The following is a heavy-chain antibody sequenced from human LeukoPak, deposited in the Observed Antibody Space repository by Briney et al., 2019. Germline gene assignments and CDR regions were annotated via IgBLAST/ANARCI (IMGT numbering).Heavy chain of an antibody. CDR2: INPKSGAA. V-gene: IGHV1-2*02. Sequence: ASVKVSCKASGYIFSDYYMHWVRQAPGQGLEWLGWINPKSGAADYAQQFRGRVTMTRDTSINTDYMEMKRVTSDDTDVYYCARGAEAETSPLDFWGQGTLVIVS. CDR1: GYIFSDYY. CDR3: ARGAEAETSPLDF. D-gene: IGHD6-13*01. J-gene: IGHJ4*02.